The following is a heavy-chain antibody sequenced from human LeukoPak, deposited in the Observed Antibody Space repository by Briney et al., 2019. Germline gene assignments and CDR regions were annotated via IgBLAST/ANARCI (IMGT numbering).Heavy chain of an antibody. CDR2: ISGSGSSS. Sequence: GGSLRLSCAASGFTFSSYAMSWVRQAPGKGLEWVSAISGSGSSSYYADSVKGRFTISRDNSKNTLYLQMNSLRPQDTAIYYCAKSRAPTAAPDAFDIWGQGTMVTVSS. CDR3: AKSRAPTAAPDAFDI. D-gene: IGHD1-14*01. CDR1: GFTFSSYA. V-gene: IGHV3-23*01. J-gene: IGHJ3*02.